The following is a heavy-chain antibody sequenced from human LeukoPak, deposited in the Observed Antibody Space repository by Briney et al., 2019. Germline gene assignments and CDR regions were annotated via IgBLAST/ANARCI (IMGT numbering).Heavy chain of an antibody. Sequence: GGSLRLSCAASGFTVSSDYMTWVRQAPGKGLEWVSSIDVAGNTNYADSVRGRFTISRDNSKNTLYLHVNSLRAEDTAVYYCTRDVSGSRPNYWGQGTLVTVTS. J-gene: IGHJ4*02. CDR1: GFTVSSDY. V-gene: IGHV3-53*01. CDR2: IDVAGNT. D-gene: IGHD3-16*01. CDR3: TRDVSGSRPNY.